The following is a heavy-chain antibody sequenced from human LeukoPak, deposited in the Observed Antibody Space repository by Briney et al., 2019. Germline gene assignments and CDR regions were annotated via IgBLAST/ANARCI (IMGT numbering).Heavy chain of an antibody. J-gene: IGHJ4*02. V-gene: IGHV3-74*01. CDR2: INSDGSST. CDR1: GFPFSTYG. Sequence: SGGSLRLSCAASGFPFSTYGMHWVRQAPGKGLVWVSTINSDGSSTSFADSVKGRFTVSRDNVRNTLYLEMNSLRAEDTAVYYCTRAIRTAAPDSWGQGTLVTVSS. D-gene: IGHD2-21*02. CDR3: TRAIRTAAPDS.